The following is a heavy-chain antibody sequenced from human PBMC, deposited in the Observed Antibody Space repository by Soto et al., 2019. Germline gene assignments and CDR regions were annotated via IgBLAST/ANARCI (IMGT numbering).Heavy chain of an antibody. CDR2: IIPIFGTA. CDR1: GDTFSSYA. CDR3: ARDGSGYRSSASPIGV. Sequence: SVKVSCTASGDTFSSYAISWVRQAPGQGLEWMGGIIPIFGTANYAQKFQGRVTITADESTSTAYMELSSLRSEDTAVYYCARDGSGYRSSASPIGVWGHGPTFTVSS. J-gene: IGHJ6*02. D-gene: IGHD3-22*01. V-gene: IGHV1-69*13.